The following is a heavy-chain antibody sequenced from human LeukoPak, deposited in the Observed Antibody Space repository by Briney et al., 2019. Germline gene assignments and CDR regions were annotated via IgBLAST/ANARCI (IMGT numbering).Heavy chain of an antibody. CDR3: AKGGRYCSSTSCAGGDY. CDR2: ISGSSGST. Sequence: GGSLRLSCAASGFTFSSYAMSWVRQAPGKGLEWVSAISGSSGSTYYADSVKGRFTISRDNSKNTLYLQMNSLRAEDTAVYYCAKGGRYCSSTSCAGGDYWGQGTLVTVSS. D-gene: IGHD2-2*01. CDR1: GFTFSSYA. J-gene: IGHJ4*02. V-gene: IGHV3-23*01.